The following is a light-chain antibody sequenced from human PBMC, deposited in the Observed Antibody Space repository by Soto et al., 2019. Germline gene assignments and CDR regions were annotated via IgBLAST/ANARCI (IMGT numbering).Light chain of an antibody. CDR3: QQRSKWPPKIT. J-gene: IGKJ5*01. V-gene: IGKV3D-20*02. CDR1: QSVSSSY. Sequence: EIVLTKSPPPLYLSQGERATLSCMASQSVSSSYLAWYQQKPGQAPRLLIYGASSRATGIPDRFSGSGSGTDFTLTISSLEPEDFAVYYCQQRSKWPPKITFGQGTLLEIK. CDR2: GAS.